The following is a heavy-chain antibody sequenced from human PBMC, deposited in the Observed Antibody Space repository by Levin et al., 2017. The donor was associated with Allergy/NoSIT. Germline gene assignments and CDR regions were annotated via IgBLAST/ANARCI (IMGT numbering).Heavy chain of an antibody. CDR2: IWYDGSNK. V-gene: IGHV3-33*01. Sequence: SCAASGFTFSSFGIHWVRQAPGKGLEWVALIWYDGSNKYYADSVKGRFTISRDNPKNTLYLQVNSLRAEDTAVYYCARGAAEGTYHYYYYMDVWGKGTTVTVSS. J-gene: IGHJ6*03. CDR1: GFTFSSFG. CDR3: ARGAAEGTYHYYYYMDV. D-gene: IGHD6-13*01.